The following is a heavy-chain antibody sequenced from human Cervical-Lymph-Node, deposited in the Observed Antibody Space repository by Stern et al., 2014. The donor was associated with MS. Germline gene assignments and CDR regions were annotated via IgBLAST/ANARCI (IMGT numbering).Heavy chain of an antibody. D-gene: IGHD2-15*01. CDR2: MNPNNGNR. CDR1: GSPSPSYD. CDR3: ARVRTVSGRRVDY. V-gene: IGHV1-8*01. Sequence: QVQLVESGAEVKKPGASVKVSCKASGSPSPSYDSPWVRKAPGQGLDWMGWMNPNNGNRDYAQTFQGRFTMTRNTSISTAYMELTSLRSDDTAVYFCARVRTVSGRRVDYWGQGTLVTVS. J-gene: IGHJ4*02.